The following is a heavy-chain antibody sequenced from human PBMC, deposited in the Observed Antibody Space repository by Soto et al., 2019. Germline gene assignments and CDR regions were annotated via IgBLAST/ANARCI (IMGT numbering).Heavy chain of an antibody. V-gene: IGHV3-23*01. CDR1: GFTFSSYA. J-gene: IGHJ4*02. Sequence: EVQLLESGGGLVQPGGSLRLSCAASGFTFSSYAMSWVRQAPGKGLEWVSAISGSGGSTYYADSVKGRFTISRDNSKNTLYLQMNSLIAEDTAVYYCAPPPIHAPGRWYWGQGTLVTVSS. CDR2: ISGSGGST. CDR3: APPPIHAPGRWY. D-gene: IGHD5-18*01.